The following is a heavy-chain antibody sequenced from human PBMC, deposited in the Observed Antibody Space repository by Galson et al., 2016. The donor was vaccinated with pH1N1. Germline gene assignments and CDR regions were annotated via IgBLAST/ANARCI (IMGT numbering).Heavy chain of an antibody. CDR3: TRKIGAD. V-gene: IGHV3-7*01. J-gene: IGHJ4*02. CDR2: IKQDGSEI. Sequence: SLRLSCAASGFTFTSYWMSWVRQAPGKGLEWVANIKQDGSEIHYMGSVKGRFTISRDNAKSLVYLQMNSLRAEDTAVYYCTRKIGADWGQGTLVTVSS. CDR1: GFTFTSYW. D-gene: IGHD3-22*01.